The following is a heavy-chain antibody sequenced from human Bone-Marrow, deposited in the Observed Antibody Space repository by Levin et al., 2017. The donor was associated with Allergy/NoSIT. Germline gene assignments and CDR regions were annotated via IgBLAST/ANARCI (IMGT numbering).Heavy chain of an antibody. CDR1: GFTFSDYG. Sequence: GGSLRLSCAVSGFTFSDYGMHWVRQAPGKGLEWVASITKDGSKKYYLDSVKGRSTLSRDSSKNTVSLQMNSLTADDTAVYFCARDHPEYCFDPCGHGALVVVTS. V-gene: IGHV3-30*03. CDR3: ARDHPEYCFDP. CDR2: ITKDGSKK. D-gene: IGHD2/OR15-2a*01. J-gene: IGHJ5*02.